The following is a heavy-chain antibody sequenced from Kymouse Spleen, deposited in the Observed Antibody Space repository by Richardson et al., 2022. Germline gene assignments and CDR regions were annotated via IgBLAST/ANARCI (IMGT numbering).Heavy chain of an antibody. J-gene: IGHJ3*02. CDR3: ARDGKLERDAFDI. CDR1: GGSFSGYY. Sequence: QVQLQQWGAGLLKPSETLSLTCAVYGGSFSGYYWSWIRQPPGKGLEWIGEINHSGSTNYNPSLKSRVTISVDTSKNQFSLKLSSVTAADTAVYYCARDGKLERDAFDIWGQGTMVTVSS. CDR2: INHSGST. D-gene: IGHD1-1*01,IGHD1-20*01. V-gene: IGHV4-34*01.